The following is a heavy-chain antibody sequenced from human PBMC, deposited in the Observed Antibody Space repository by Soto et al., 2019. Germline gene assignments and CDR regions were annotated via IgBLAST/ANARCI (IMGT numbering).Heavy chain of an antibody. CDR1: GRTFSRYT. CDR2: ITPMFGTP. D-gene: IGHD3-22*01. Sequence: QVQLVQSGAEVKKPGSSVKVSCKASGRTFSRYTITWVRQAPGQGLEWMGGITPMFGTPNYAQKFRGRVTITADESSSTAYMELSSLRSEDTAMYFCARGGTLHDSRAYYYLYWGQGTLVTVSS. CDR3: ARGGTLHDSRAYYYLY. J-gene: IGHJ4*02. V-gene: IGHV1-69*01.